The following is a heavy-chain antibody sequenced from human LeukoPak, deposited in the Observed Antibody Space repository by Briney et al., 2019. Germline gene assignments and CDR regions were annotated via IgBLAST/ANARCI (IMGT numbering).Heavy chain of an antibody. Sequence: PGGSLRLSCAASGFLFSSYWMTWVRQAPGKGLEWVANIKQDESQKYYVDSVKGRFTISRDNAKRSLYLQMNSLRAEDTAMYYCARVGPPAASDYWGQGILVTVSS. J-gene: IGHJ4*02. CDR2: IKQDESQK. V-gene: IGHV3-7*01. CDR1: GFLFSSYW. D-gene: IGHD2-2*01. CDR3: ARVGPPAASDY.